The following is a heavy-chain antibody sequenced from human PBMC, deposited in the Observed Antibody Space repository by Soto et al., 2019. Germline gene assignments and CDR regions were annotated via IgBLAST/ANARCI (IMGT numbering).Heavy chain of an antibody. CDR3: ATGFDL. CDR2: IDTDGGGT. V-gene: IGHV3-74*01. J-gene: IGHJ5*02. Sequence: EVQLVESGGGLVQPGGSLRVSCAASGFTLRSHRIHWVRQVPGKGLEGVSRIDTDGGGTSYADSVKGRFTISTDNAKNTVNLQMNGLRGEDTAVYYCATGFDLWGQGALVTVSS. CDR1: GFTLRSHR.